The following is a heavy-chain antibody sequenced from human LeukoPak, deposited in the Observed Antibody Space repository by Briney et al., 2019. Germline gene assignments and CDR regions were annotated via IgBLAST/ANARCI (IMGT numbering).Heavy chain of an antibody. CDR1: GFIFNNYG. J-gene: IGHJ2*01. D-gene: IGHD7-27*01. V-gene: IGHV3-33*01. Sequence: GRCLRLSCAASGFIFNNYGMHWVRQAPGKGLEWVAVIWYDGSNKYYADSVKGRFTISRDNSKNMLYLQMNSLRAEDTAVYYCARGNVGIGFYWYFDLWGRGTLVTVSS. CDR2: IWYDGSNK. CDR3: ARGNVGIGFYWYFDL.